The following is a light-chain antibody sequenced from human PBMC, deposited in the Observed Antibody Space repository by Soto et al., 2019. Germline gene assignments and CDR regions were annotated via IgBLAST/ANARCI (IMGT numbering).Light chain of an antibody. V-gene: IGKV3-20*01. CDR2: GAS. J-gene: IGKJ2*02. CDR1: QTVNNNY. Sequence: EIVLTQSPGTLSLSPGERATLSCRASQTVNNNYLAWYQHRPGQAPRLLFYGASIRAAGIPARFSGSGSGTDFTLTISRLEPEDFAVYYCQQYDSSPPGTFGQGTTLEI. CDR3: QQYDSSPPGT.